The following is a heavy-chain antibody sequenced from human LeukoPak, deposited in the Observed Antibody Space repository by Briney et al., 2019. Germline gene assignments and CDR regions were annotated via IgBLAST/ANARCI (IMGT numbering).Heavy chain of an antibody. Sequence: GASVKVSCKASGYTFTSYGISWVRQAPGQGLEWMGWISAYNGNTNYAQKLQGRVTMTTDTSTSTAYMELRSLRSDDTALYYCAKDRKGIAAADVFDYWGQGTLVTVSS. CDR3: AKDRKGIAAADVFDY. D-gene: IGHD6-13*01. CDR1: GYTFTSYG. J-gene: IGHJ4*02. CDR2: ISAYNGNT. V-gene: IGHV1-18*01.